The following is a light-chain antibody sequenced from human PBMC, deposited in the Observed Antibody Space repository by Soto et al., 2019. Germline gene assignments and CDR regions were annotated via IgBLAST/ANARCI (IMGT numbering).Light chain of an antibody. CDR1: QSVSSSY. V-gene: IGKV3-20*01. J-gene: IGKJ1*01. Sequence: EIVLTQSPGTLSLSPGERATLSCRASQSVSSSYLAWYQQKPGQAPRLLISGASSRATGIPDRFSGSGSGTDFTLTISRLEPEDFAVYYCEQHGSSRTFGQGTKVDIK. CDR2: GAS. CDR3: EQHGSSRT.